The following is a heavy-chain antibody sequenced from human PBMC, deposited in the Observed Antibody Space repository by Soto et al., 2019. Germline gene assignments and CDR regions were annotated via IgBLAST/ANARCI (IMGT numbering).Heavy chain of an antibody. CDR3: ASDRYSSAWYDLDY. CDR1: GFTFSSYG. V-gene: IGHV3-33*01. J-gene: IGHJ4*02. Sequence: QVQLVESGGGVVQPGRSLRLSCAASGFTFSSYGMHWVRQAPGKGLEWVAVIWYDGSNKYYADSVKGRFTISRDNSKNMLYLQMNSLRADDTAVYYCASDRYSSAWYDLDYWGQGTLVTVSS. CDR2: IWYDGSNK. D-gene: IGHD6-19*01.